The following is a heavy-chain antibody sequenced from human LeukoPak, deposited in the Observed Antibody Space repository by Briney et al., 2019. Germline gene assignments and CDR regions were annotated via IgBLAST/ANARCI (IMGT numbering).Heavy chain of an antibody. CDR1: GGSISSSSYY. D-gene: IGHD4-17*01. V-gene: IGHV4-39*07. J-gene: IGHJ4*02. CDR3: ARGEVYYGEVMYY. Sequence: PSETLSLTCTVSGGSISSSSYYWGWIRQPPGKGLEWIGSIYYSGSTYYNPSLKSRVTISADTSKHQFSLKVSSVTAADTAVYYCARGEVYYGEVMYYWGQGTLVTVSS. CDR2: IYYSGST.